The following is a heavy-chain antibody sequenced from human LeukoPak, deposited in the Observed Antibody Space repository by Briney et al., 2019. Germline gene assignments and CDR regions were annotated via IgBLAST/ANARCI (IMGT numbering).Heavy chain of an antibody. CDR1: GYTSTKYA. J-gene: IGHJ4*02. D-gene: IGHD3-22*01. V-gene: IGHV7-4-1*02. CDR2: INTNTGNP. Sequence: ASVKVSCKASGYTSTKYAMNWARQAPGQGLEWMGWINTNTGNPTYAQGFTGRFVFSLDTSVSTAYLQISSLKAEDTAVYYCATRSGGYYYDRIDYWGQGTLVTVSS. CDR3: ATRSGGYYYDRIDY.